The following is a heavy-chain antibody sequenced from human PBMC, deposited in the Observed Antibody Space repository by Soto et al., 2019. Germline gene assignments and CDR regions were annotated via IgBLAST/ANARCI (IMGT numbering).Heavy chain of an antibody. D-gene: IGHD1-1*01. CDR1: GGFVSSGSYY. J-gene: IGHJ3*02. V-gene: IGHV4-34*01. CDR2: LSHSGGT. Sequence: QVQLQQWGAGLLKPSETLSLTCAVYGGFVSSGSYYWSWIRQPPGKGLEWIGELSHSGGTHFNPSGTSRVTIAVDTSKNQFSLRMRSVTAADTALYYCARVERGTATTVVDAFDIWGPGTMVTVSS. CDR3: ARVERGTATTVVDAFDI.